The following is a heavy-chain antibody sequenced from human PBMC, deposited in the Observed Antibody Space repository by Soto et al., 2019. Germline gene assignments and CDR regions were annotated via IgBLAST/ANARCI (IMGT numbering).Heavy chain of an antibody. Sequence: QVQLVESGGGVVQPGRSLRLSCAASGFTFSSYPMHWARQAPGKGLEWVAVISYDGSNKFYADSVKGRFSISRDNSKNTLYLQMNSLRTEDTAVYYCARDRPRSGSYYNPPQYHYGLDVWGQGTTVTVSS. J-gene: IGHJ6*02. V-gene: IGHV3-30-3*01. D-gene: IGHD3-10*01. CDR3: ARDRPRSGSYYNPPQYHYGLDV. CDR1: GFTFSSYP. CDR2: ISYDGSNK.